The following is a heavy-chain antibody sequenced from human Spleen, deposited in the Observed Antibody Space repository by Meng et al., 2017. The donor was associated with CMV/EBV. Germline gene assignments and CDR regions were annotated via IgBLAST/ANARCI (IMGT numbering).Heavy chain of an antibody. D-gene: IGHD3-9*01. CDR3: ARDRILTGQRKLDF. J-gene: IGHJ4*02. V-gene: IGHV1-3*01. Sequence: SCEASGYIYTDYVIHGVRQDPGQRLEWMEWINAGNGATKYSQKFQGRVTITKDTSASNMELSSLRSEDTAVYYCARDRILTGQRKLDFWGQGTLVTVSS. CDR2: INAGNGAT. CDR1: GYIYTDYV.